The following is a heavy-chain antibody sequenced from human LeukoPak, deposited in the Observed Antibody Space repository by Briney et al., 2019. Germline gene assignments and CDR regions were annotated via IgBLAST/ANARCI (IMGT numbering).Heavy chain of an antibody. CDR1: EFSVGSNY. Sequence: GGSLRLSCAASEFSVGSNYMTWVRQAPGKGLEWVSLIYSGGSTYYADSVKGRFTISRDNSKNTLYLQMNSLRAEDTAVYYCARKGPDAFDIWGQGTMVTVSS. CDR3: ARKGPDAFDI. V-gene: IGHV3-66*01. CDR2: IYSGGST. J-gene: IGHJ3*02.